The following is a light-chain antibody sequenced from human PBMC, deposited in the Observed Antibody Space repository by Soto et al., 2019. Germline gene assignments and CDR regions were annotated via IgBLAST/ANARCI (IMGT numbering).Light chain of an antibody. CDR1: SSDVGGYNY. J-gene: IGLJ1*01. CDR2: EVS. CDR3: SSCTSSNTFV. V-gene: IGLV2-8*01. Sequence: QSVLTQPPSASGSPGQSVTISCTGTSSDVGGYNYVSWYQQHPGKAPKLMIYEVSNRPSGVSDRFSGSKSGNTASLTISGLQAEDEADYYCSSCTSSNTFVFGTGTKVTVL.